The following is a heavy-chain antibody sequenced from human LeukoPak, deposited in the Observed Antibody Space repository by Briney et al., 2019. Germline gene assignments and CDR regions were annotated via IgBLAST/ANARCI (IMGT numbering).Heavy chain of an antibody. V-gene: IGHV1-3*01. CDR1: GYTFTSYA. D-gene: IGHD2-15*01. J-gene: IGHJ4*02. CDR2: INAGNGNT. Sequence: ASVKVSCKASGYTFTSYAMHWVRQAPGQRLEWMGWINAGNGNTKYSQKFQGRVTITRDTSASTAYTELSSLRSDDTAVYYCARGTRYCSGGSCSEVDYWGQGTLVTVSS. CDR3: ARGTRYCSGGSCSEVDY.